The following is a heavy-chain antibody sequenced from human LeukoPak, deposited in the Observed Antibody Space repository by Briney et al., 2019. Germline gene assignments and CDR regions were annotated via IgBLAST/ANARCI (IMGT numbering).Heavy chain of an antibody. V-gene: IGHV4-39*07. D-gene: IGHD6-13*01. Sequence: PSETLSLTCIVSGGSISSNNYYWGWIRQPPGKGLEWIGSIYYSGSTYYNPSLKSRVTISVDTSKNQFSLKLSSVTAADTAVYYCARGFRYSSSWYGGNWFDPWGQGTLVTVSS. CDR2: IYYSGST. CDR3: ARGFRYSSSWYGGNWFDP. J-gene: IGHJ5*02. CDR1: GGSISSNNYY.